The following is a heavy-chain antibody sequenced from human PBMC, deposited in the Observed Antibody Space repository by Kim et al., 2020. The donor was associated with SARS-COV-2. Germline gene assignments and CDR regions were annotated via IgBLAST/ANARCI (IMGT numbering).Heavy chain of an antibody. CDR2: INTNTGNP. Sequence: ASVKVSCKASGYTFTSYAMNWVRQAPGQGLEWMGWINTNTGNPTYAQGFTGRFVFSLDTSVSTAYLQISSLKAEDTAVYYCATRPPASGSYYNGAFDIWGQGTMVTVSS. CDR3: ATRPPASGSYYNGAFDI. CDR1: GYTFTSYA. J-gene: IGHJ3*02. D-gene: IGHD3-10*01. V-gene: IGHV7-4-1*02.